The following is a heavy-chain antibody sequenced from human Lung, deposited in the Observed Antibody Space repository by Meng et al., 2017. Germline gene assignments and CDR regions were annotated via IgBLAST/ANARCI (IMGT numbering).Heavy chain of an antibody. Sequence: HVQVEPWGAGLLKPSETLSLTCVVSGGSFNDYYWSWIRQTPGKGLEWIGEIYHSWSTNYNPSLESRATISVDTSQNNLSLKLSSVTAADSAVYYCARGPTTMAHDFDYWGQGTLVTVSS. CDR1: GGSFNDYY. J-gene: IGHJ4*02. V-gene: IGHV4-34*01. CDR2: IYHSWST. D-gene: IGHD4-11*01. CDR3: ARGPTTMAHDFDY.